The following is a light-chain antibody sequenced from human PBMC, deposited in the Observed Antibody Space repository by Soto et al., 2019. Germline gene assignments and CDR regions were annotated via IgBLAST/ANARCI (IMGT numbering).Light chain of an antibody. Sequence: VLTQSPATLSLSPGDGATLSCRASQSVGRYLAWYQHKPGQAPRLLIYGASNRATDIPARFSGSGSGTDFTLTISSLEPEDFATYYCQQANSFPFTFGPGTKVDIK. J-gene: IGKJ3*01. CDR2: GAS. V-gene: IGKV3-11*01. CDR3: QQANSFPFT. CDR1: QSVGRY.